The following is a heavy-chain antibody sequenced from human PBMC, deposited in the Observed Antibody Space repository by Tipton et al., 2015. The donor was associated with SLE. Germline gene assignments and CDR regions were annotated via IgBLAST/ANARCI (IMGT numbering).Heavy chain of an antibody. D-gene: IGHD3-22*01. CDR3: ARDTATMIPGAFDI. CDR2: IYYSGST. J-gene: IGHJ3*02. Sequence: TLSLTCTVSGGSISSSSYYWSWIRQPPGKGLEWIGYIYYSGSTNYNPSLKSRVTISVDTSKNQFSLKLSSVTAADTAVYYCARDTATMIPGAFDIWGQGTMVTVSS. CDR1: GGSISSSSYY. V-gene: IGHV4-61*01.